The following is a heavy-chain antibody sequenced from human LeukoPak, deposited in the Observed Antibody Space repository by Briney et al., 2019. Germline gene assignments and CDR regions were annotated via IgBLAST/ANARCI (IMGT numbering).Heavy chain of an antibody. CDR3: ARLLPNTLPGLPYNYHYLDV. J-gene: IGHJ6*03. V-gene: IGHV4-59*01. CDR2: IHYTGMS. D-gene: IGHD2/OR15-2a*01. Sequence: PSETLSLTCAVSSGSMTTYYWSWVRHPSGKGLEWIGYIHYTGMSNYNPSLRGRVVISLDTPRNQFSLRLNSVTAADTAVYYCARLLPNTLPGLPYNYHYLDVWGKGTTVTVSS. CDR1: SGSMTTYY.